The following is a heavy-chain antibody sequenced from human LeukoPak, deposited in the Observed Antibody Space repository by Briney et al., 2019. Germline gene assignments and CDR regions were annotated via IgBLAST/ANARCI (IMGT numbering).Heavy chain of an antibody. J-gene: IGHJ6*03. CDR2: IRYDGSNK. CDR1: GFTLSSYG. CDR3: ARARRGFRYEYRAGYNDYYYMDV. Sequence: GGSLRLSCAASGFTLSSYGMHWVRQTPDKGLEWVAFIRYDGSNKYYAESVKGRFTISRDNSKNTLYLQMNSLRAEDTAVYYCARARRGFRYEYRAGYNDYYYMDVWGKGTTVTISS. V-gene: IGHV3-30*02. D-gene: IGHD5-18*01.